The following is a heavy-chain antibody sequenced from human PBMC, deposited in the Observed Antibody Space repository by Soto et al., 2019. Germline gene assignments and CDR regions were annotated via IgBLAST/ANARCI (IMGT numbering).Heavy chain of an antibody. Sequence: SETLSLTCAVSGGSISSGGYSWSWIRQPPGKGLEWIGYIYHSGSTYYNPSLKSRVTISVDRSKNQFSLKLSSVTAADTAVYYCARSVDYYDSSGYSNWFDPWGQGTPVTVSS. CDR3: ARSVDYYDSSGYSNWFDP. CDR1: GGSISSGGYS. J-gene: IGHJ5*02. V-gene: IGHV4-30-2*01. CDR2: IYHSGST. D-gene: IGHD3-22*01.